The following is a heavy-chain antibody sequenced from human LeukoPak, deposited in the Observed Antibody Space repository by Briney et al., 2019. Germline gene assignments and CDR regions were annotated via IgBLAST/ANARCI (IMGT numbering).Heavy chain of an antibody. CDR1: GYTFSGYY. D-gene: IGHD3-16*01. CDR2: INPNSGGT. V-gene: IGHV1-2*02. CDR3: ARGLPGGVDP. J-gene: IGHJ5*02. Sequence: ASVKVSCKASGYTFSGYYIHWVRQAPGQGLEWMGWINPNSGGTNYARKFQGRVTMTRATSITTAYMELSRLTSDDTAVYYCARGLPGGVDPWGQGTLVTVSS.